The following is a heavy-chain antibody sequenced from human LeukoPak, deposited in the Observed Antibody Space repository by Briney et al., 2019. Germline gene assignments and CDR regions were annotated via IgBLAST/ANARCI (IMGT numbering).Heavy chain of an antibody. CDR1: GYTFTGYY. CDR2: INPKRGGT. Sequence: ASVKVSCKASGYTFTGYYMHWVRQAPGQGLEWMGWINPKRGGTNYAQKFQGRVTMTRVTSISTAYMELSRLRSDDTAVYYCARATYYYDSSGLPRDYWGQGTLVTVSS. J-gene: IGHJ4*02. CDR3: ARATYYYDSSGLPRDY. V-gene: IGHV1-2*02. D-gene: IGHD3-22*01.